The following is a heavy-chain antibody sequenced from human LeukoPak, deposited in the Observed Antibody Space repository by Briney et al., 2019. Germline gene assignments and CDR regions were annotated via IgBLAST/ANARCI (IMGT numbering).Heavy chain of an antibody. Sequence: SETLSLTCTVSGGSISSDGYYWGWIRQPPGKGLEWIGNIYDSGTTYYEPSLKSRVSISVDTSKSQFSLKLNSVTAADTAVYFCARQTATAAFGYWGQGTLVAVSS. V-gene: IGHV4-39*01. CDR2: IYDSGTT. CDR1: GGSISSDGYY. CDR3: ARQTATAAFGY. D-gene: IGHD6-13*01. J-gene: IGHJ4*02.